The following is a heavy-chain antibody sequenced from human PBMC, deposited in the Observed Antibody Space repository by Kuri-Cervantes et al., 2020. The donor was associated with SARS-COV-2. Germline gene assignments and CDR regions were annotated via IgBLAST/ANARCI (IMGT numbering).Heavy chain of an antibody. V-gene: IGHV3-21*05. CDR3: ANLFGQRDY. CDR1: GFTFSSYS. Sequence: GESLKISCAASGFTFSSYSMNWVRQAPGKGLEWVSYISSSSSYIYYADSVKGRFTISRDNAKNSLYLQMNSLRAEDTAVYYCANLFGQRDYWGQGTLVTVSS. D-gene: IGHD3/OR15-3a*01. J-gene: IGHJ4*02. CDR2: ISSSSSYI.